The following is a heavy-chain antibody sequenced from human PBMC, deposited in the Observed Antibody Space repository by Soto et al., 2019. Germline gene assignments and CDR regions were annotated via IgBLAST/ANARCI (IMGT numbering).Heavy chain of an antibody. CDR3: ARDRYSGYDLRSHAFDI. CDR1: GYTFTSYY. D-gene: IGHD5-12*01. Sequence: GASVKVSCKASGYTFTSYYMHWVRQAPGQGLEWMGIINPSGGSTSYAQKFQGRVTMTRDTSTSTVYMELSSLRSEDTAVYYCARDRYSGYDLRSHAFDIWGQGTMVTVSS. V-gene: IGHV1-46*01. J-gene: IGHJ3*02. CDR2: INPSGGST.